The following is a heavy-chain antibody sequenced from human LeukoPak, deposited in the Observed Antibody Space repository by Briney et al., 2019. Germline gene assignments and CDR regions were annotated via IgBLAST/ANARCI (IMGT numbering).Heavy chain of an antibody. CDR3: ARDSGTTGEVKFDP. CDR2: IYNSGST. V-gene: IGHV4-59*12. D-gene: IGHD1-7*01. Sequence: KSSETLSLTCTVSGGSISSYYWSWIRQPPGKGLEWIGYIYNSGSTNYNPSLKSRVTISVDTSKNQFSLKLSSVTAADTAVYYCARDSGTTGEVKFDPWGQGTLVTVSS. J-gene: IGHJ5*02. CDR1: GGSISSYY.